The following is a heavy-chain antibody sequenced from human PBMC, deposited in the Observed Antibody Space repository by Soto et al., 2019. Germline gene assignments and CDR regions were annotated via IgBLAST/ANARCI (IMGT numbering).Heavy chain of an antibody. CDR1: GYTFTSYG. CDR3: ARDRTPKYCSGGSCSSDAFDI. D-gene: IGHD2-15*01. J-gene: IGHJ3*02. Sequence: ASVKVSCKASGYTFTSYGISWVRQAPGQGLEWMGWISAYNGNTNYAQKLQGRVTMTTDTSTSTAYMELRSLRSDDTAVYYCARDRTPKYCSGGSCSSDAFDIWGQGTMVTVSS. V-gene: IGHV1-18*01. CDR2: ISAYNGNT.